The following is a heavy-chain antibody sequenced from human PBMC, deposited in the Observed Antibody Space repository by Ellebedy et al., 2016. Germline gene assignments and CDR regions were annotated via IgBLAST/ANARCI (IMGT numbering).Heavy chain of an antibody. V-gene: IGHV3-7*03. CDR3: ARGVRVRGVDYYYGMDV. Sequence: GESLKISCAASGITFGTYWMTWVRQAPGKGLEWVANIKQDGSEKYYVDSVKGRFTISRDNVKNSLYLEMNGLRAEDTAVYYCARGVRVRGVDYYYGMDVWGQGTTVTVSS. CDR2: IKQDGSEK. CDR1: GITFGTYW. D-gene: IGHD3-10*01. J-gene: IGHJ6*02.